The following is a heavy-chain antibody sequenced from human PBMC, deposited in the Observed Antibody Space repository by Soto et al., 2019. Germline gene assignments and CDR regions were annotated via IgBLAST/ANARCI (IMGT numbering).Heavy chain of an antibody. Sequence: PSETLSLTCTVSGGSISSYYWSWIRQPPGKGLEWIGYIYYSGITNYNPSLKSRVTISVDTSKNQFSLKLSSVTAADTAVYYCARGWFGEFVSYFDYWGQGTLVTVSS. CDR2: IYYSGIT. V-gene: IGHV4-59*08. J-gene: IGHJ4*02. CDR1: GGSISSYY. CDR3: ARGWFGEFVSYFDY. D-gene: IGHD3-10*01.